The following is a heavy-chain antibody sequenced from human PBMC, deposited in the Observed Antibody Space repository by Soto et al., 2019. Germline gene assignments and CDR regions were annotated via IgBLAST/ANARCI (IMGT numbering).Heavy chain of an antibody. J-gene: IGHJ5*02. V-gene: IGHV4-31*03. Sequence: QVQLQESGPGLVKPSQTLSLTCTVSGGSISSGGYYWSWIRQHPGKGLEWIGYIYYSGSTYYNPSLKSRVTISVDTSKNQFSLKLSSVTVADTAVYYCARGGAFIVVVPAAMMFDPWGQGTLVTIS. CDR3: ARGGAFIVVVPAAMMFDP. D-gene: IGHD2-2*01. CDR1: GGSISSGGYY. CDR2: IYYSGST.